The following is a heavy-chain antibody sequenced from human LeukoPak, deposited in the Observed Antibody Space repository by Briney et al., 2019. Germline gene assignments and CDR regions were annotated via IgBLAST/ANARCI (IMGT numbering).Heavy chain of an antibody. D-gene: IGHD2-2*01. CDR2: IRDKANSYTT. V-gene: IGHV3-72*01. CDR3: ARGASSSRPSYYHALDV. CDR1: GFTFSDHY. Sequence: PGGSLRLSCVASGFTFSDHYMAWVRQAPGKGLEWVGRIRDKANSYTTEYAASVKGRYSVSRDDAKSSLYLQMNSLNTEGTAVYYCARGASSSRPSYYHALDVWGQGTTVTISS. J-gene: IGHJ6*02.